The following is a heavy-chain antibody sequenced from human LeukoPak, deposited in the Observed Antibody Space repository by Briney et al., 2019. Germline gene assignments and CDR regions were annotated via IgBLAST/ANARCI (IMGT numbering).Heavy chain of an antibody. Sequence: GGSLRLSCAAPGFTFSSYWMHWVRQAPGKGLVWVSRINSDGSSTSYADSVKSRFTISRDNAKNTLYLQMNSLRAEDTAVYYCARGGSSWEPYYYYGMDVWGQGTTVTVSS. CDR1: GFTFSSYW. V-gene: IGHV3-74*01. J-gene: IGHJ6*02. D-gene: IGHD6-13*01. CDR2: INSDGSST. CDR3: ARGGSSWEPYYYYGMDV.